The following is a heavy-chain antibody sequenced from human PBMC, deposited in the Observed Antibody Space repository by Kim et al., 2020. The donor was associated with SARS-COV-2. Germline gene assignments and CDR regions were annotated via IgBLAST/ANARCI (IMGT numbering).Heavy chain of an antibody. CDR3: AGAMVRGVIITGGMDV. Sequence: DSVKGRFTISRDNSKNTLYLQMNSLRAEDTALYYCAGAMVRGVIITGGMDVWGQGTTFTVSS. V-gene: IGHV3-53*01. J-gene: IGHJ6*02. D-gene: IGHD3-10*01.